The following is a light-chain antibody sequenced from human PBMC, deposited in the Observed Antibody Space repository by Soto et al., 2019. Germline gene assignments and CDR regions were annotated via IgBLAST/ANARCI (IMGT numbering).Light chain of an antibody. CDR3: LQHNNYPPT. CDR2: AAS. J-gene: IGKJ1*01. V-gene: IGKV1-17*01. CDR1: QDIRID. Sequence: DIQMTQSPSSLSASVGDRVTITCRASQDIRIDLGWFQQKPGKAPKRLIYAASSLQSGVPSRFSGSGSGTDFTLTSSRLQAEDVATYYCLQHNNYPPTFGQGTKVEI.